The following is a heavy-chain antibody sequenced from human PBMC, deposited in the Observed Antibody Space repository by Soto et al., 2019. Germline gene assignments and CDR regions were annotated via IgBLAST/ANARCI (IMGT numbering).Heavy chain of an antibody. CDR1: GYTFTDYY. V-gene: IGHV1-2*02. D-gene: IGHD2-15*01. Sequence: ASVKVSCKASGYTFTDYYIHWVRQAPGQGLEWMGWINPNSGGTNYAQRFQGRVTMTRDTSISTAYMELSRLISDDTAVYYCARGDVRVVASFDPWGQGALVTVSS. CDR3: ARGDVRVVASFDP. CDR2: INPNSGGT. J-gene: IGHJ5*02.